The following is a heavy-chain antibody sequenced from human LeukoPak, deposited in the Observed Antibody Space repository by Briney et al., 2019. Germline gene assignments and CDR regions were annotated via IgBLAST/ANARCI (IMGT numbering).Heavy chain of an antibody. J-gene: IGHJ4*02. CDR1: GYTFTSYD. V-gene: IGHV1-8*03. CDR3: ARDTTVLYDY. D-gene: IGHD4-17*01. CDR2: MNPNSGNT. Sequence: GASVKVSCKASGYTFTSYDINWVRQATGQGLEWMGWMNPNSGNTGYAQKFQGRVTITTDTSTSTAYMELRSLRSDDTAVYYCARDTTVLYDYWGQGTLVTVSS.